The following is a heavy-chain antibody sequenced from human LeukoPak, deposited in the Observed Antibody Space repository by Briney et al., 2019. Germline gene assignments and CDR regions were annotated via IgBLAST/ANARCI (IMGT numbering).Heavy chain of an antibody. V-gene: IGHV4-39*01. Sequence: SETLSLTCTVSGGSISSGSYYWDWIRQPPGKGLEWIGSLYYRGSTYHNPALKSRVTISVDPSKNQFSLKLSSVTAADTAVYYCARQGYYGSGYIDYWGQGTLVTVSS. CDR2: LYYRGST. J-gene: IGHJ4*02. D-gene: IGHD3-10*01. CDR3: ARQGYYGSGYIDY. CDR1: GGSISSGSYY.